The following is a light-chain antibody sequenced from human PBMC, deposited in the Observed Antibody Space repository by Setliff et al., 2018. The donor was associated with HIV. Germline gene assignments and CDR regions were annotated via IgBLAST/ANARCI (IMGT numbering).Light chain of an antibody. CDR3: QSYDSSRSGYV. V-gene: IGLV1-40*01. CDR1: SSNIGAGFD. J-gene: IGLJ1*01. Sequence: QSVLTQPPSVSGAPGQRVTISCTGSSSNIGAGFDVHWYQQFPGTAPKLLIYSFTNRPSGVPDRFSGSKPGTSASLAIAGLQAEDEADYYCQSYDSSRSGYVFGTGTKVTVL. CDR2: SFT.